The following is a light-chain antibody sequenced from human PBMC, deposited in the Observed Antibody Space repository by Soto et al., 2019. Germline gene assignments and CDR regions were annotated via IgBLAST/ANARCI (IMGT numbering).Light chain of an antibody. J-gene: IGKJ3*01. Sequence: EIVLTQSPGTLSLSPGERATLSCRASQSVSSRFLAWYQHKPGQGPRLLIYGTSSRATVIPDRFSGSGSGTDFTLTISRLEPEDFALYFCQKYGDSFAFGPGTKVDIK. V-gene: IGKV3-20*01. CDR3: QKYGDSFA. CDR1: QSVSSRF. CDR2: GTS.